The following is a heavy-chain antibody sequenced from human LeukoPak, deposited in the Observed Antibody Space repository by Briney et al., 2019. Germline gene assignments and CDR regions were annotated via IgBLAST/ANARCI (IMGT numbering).Heavy chain of an antibody. CDR1: GYTFTDYY. Sequence: GASVKVSCKASGYTFTDYYLHWVRQAPGQGLEWMGWIDPNGGGTNHAQQFQGRVTMTRDTSISTAYMELSSLTSDDTAVYYCARPLSPYQFYFHTWGQGTLLTVSS. J-gene: IGHJ4*02. V-gene: IGHV1-2*02. CDR2: IDPNGGGT. D-gene: IGHD3-16*02. CDR3: ARPLSPYQFYFHT.